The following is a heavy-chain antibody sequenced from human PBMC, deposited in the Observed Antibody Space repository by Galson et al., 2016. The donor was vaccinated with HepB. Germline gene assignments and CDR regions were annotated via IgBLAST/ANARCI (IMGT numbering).Heavy chain of an antibody. CDR1: GFTVSSRY. CDR2: IYSAGSA. J-gene: IGHJ4*02. Sequence: SLRLSCAASGFTVSSRYMSWVRQAPGKGLEWVSAIYSAGSAYYADPVKGRFTISRDEFENTLYLQMNSLRADDTAVYYCARLRFSSSWYKDYWGQGTLVTVSS. V-gene: IGHV3-53*01. D-gene: IGHD6-13*01. CDR3: ARLRFSSSWYKDY.